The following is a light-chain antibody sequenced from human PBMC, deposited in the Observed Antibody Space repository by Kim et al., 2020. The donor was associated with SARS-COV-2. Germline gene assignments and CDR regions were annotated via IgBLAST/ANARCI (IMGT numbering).Light chain of an antibody. Sequence: PGQSVTISCAGSSSDFGGYNYVSWYQQHPGKAPKLIIYEVTKRPSGVPDRFSGSKSSNTASLTVSGLQPEDEADYYCSSSAGTINVFGTGTKVTVL. CDR2: EVT. V-gene: IGLV2-8*01. CDR3: SSSAGTINV. J-gene: IGLJ1*01. CDR1: SSDFGGYNY.